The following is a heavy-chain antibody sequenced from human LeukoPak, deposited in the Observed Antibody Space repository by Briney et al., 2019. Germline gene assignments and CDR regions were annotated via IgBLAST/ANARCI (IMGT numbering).Heavy chain of an antibody. CDR2: IYYSVTT. CDR3: ARDRLRWPKIDY. Sequence: SETLSLTCAVYGESFSGYYWSWIRQPPGKGLEWIGSIYYSVTTYYNPSLKSRVTISVDTSKNQFSLKLNSVTAADTAVHYCARDRLRWPKIDYWGQGTLVTVSS. CDR1: GESFSGYY. J-gene: IGHJ4*02. D-gene: IGHD4-23*01. V-gene: IGHV4-34*01.